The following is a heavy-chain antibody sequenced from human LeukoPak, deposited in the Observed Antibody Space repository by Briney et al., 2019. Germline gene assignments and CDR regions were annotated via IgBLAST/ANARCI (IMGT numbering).Heavy chain of an antibody. V-gene: IGHV4-31*03. D-gene: IGHD3-22*01. CDR3: ARHSKYYYDSSGSYVGYFQH. Sequence: SETLSLTCTVSGGSISSGGYYWSWIRQHPGQGLEWIGYIYYSGSTYYNPSLKSRVTISVDTSKNQFSLKLTSVTAADTAVYYCARHSKYYYDSSGSYVGYFQHWGQGTLVTVSS. CDR2: IYYSGST. CDR1: GGSISSGGYY. J-gene: IGHJ1*01.